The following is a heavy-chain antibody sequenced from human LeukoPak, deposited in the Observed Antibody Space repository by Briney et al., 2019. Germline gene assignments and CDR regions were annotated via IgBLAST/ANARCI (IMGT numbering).Heavy chain of an antibody. CDR2: TYYRSKWYN. Sequence: SQTLSLTCAISGDSVSSNSAAWNWTRQSPSRGLEWLGRTYYRSKWYNDYAVSVKSRITINPDTSKNQFSLQLNSVTPEDTAVYYCARDYYDSSGYYLGYYYGMDVWGQGTTVTVSS. D-gene: IGHD3-22*01. J-gene: IGHJ6*02. CDR3: ARDYYDSSGYYLGYYYGMDV. V-gene: IGHV6-1*01. CDR1: GDSVSSNSAA.